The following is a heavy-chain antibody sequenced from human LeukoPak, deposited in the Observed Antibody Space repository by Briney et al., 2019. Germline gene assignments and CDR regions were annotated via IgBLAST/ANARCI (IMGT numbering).Heavy chain of an antibody. CDR1: GFTFSNAW. V-gene: IGHV3-15*01. CDR3: TTDRVVPAARGDY. Sequence: GGSLRLSCAASGFTFSNAWMSWVRQAPGKGLEWVGRIKSKTDGGTTDYAAPVKGRFTISRGDSKNTLYLQMNSLKTEDTAVYYCTTDRVVPAARGDYWGQGTLVTVSS. CDR2: IKSKTDGGTT. J-gene: IGHJ4*02. D-gene: IGHD2-2*01.